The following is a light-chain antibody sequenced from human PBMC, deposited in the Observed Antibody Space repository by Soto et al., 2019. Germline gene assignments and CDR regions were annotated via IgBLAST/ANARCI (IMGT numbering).Light chain of an antibody. CDR3: QQYGSSPST. Sequence: EIVLTQSPGILSLSPGERATLSCRASQSVSSSYLAWYQQKPGQAPRLLIYGASSRATGIPDRFSGSGSGTDFTLTISRLEPEDFAVYYCQQYGSSPSTFGQGTKVEIK. V-gene: IGKV3-20*01. J-gene: IGKJ1*01. CDR1: QSVSSSY. CDR2: GAS.